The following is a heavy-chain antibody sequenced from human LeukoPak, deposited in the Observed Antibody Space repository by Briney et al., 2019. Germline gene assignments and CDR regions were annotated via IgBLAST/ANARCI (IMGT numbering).Heavy chain of an antibody. J-gene: IGHJ6*03. CDR2: INWSGGTT. V-gene: IGHV3-20*04. CDR1: GFTFDEYG. Sequence: PGESLRLSCAASGFTFDEYGMSWVRQAPGKGLEWVSGINWSGGTTVYAESVKGRFTVSRDNAKNSLYLQVNSLRVDDTALYYCARERFGGDYYLDVWGKGTTVTVSS. CDR3: ARERFGGDYYLDV. D-gene: IGHD3-10*01.